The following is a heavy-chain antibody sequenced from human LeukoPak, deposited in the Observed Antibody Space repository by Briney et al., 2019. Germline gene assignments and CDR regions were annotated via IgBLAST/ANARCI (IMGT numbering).Heavy chain of an antibody. CDR3: ARDMWYSSTYDAFDI. Sequence: PGGSLRLSCAASGFTFSSYSMNWVRQAPGKGLEWVSSISSSSSYIYYADSVKGRFTISRDNAKNSLYLQMNSLRAEDTALYHCARDMWYSSTYDAFDIWGQGTMVTVSS. J-gene: IGHJ3*02. D-gene: IGHD6-13*01. CDR1: GFTFSSYS. V-gene: IGHV3-21*04. CDR2: ISSSSSYI.